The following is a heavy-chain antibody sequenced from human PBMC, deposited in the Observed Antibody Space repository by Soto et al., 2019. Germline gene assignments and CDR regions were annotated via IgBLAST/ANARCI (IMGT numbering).Heavy chain of an antibody. CDR2: IIPIFGTA. CDR1: GGTFSSYA. CDR3: ARGIWGGDGYRNWMPNWFDP. J-gene: IGHJ5*02. V-gene: IGHV1-69*13. D-gene: IGHD3-16*01. Sequence: ASVKVSCKASGGTFSSYAISWVRQAPGQGLEWMGGIIPIFGTANYAQKFQGRVTITADESTSTAYMELSSLRSEDTAVYYCARGIWGGDGYRNWMPNWFDPWGQGTLVTVSS.